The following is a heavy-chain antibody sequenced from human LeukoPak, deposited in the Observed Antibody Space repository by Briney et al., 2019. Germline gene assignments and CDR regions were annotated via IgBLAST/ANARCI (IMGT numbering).Heavy chain of an antibody. V-gene: IGHV3-74*01. Sequence: QTGGSLRLSYAASGFIFDDYAMHWVRQAPGKGLVWVSRISRDGSSTAYADSVKGRFTISRDNTKNTLYLEMISLSAEDTAVYYCARDCSDRGCYASTFDIWGRGTMVTVSS. CDR1: GFIFDDYA. CDR2: ISRDGSST. CDR3: ARDCSDRGCYASTFDI. D-gene: IGHD2-2*01. J-gene: IGHJ3*02.